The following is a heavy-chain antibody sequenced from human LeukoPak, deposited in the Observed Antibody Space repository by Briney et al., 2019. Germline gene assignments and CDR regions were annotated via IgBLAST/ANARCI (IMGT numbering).Heavy chain of an antibody. CDR3: ATGYGDFRVEGRYFYS. V-gene: IGHV4-59*01. D-gene: IGHD4-17*01. CDR2: FHYSGTT. J-gene: IGHJ4*02. CDR1: DGSITNYD. Sequence: PSETLSLTCTVSDGSITNYDWSWVRQPPGKGLEFIGHFHYSGTTNYNPSLRSRVTISIDTSKKHFFLKLKSVTAADTAVYYCATGYGDFRVEGRYFYSWGQGTLVTVSS.